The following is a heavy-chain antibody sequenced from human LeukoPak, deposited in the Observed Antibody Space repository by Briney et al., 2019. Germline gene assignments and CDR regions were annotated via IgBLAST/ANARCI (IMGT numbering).Heavy chain of an antibody. J-gene: IGHJ4*02. V-gene: IGHV1-69*01. CDR1: GGTFSSYA. CDR3: ARTWIQLFTPDFDL. Sequence: SVKVSCKASGGTFSSYAISWVRQAPGQGLEWMGGIIPIFGTANYAQKFQGRVTITADESTSTAYMELSSLRSEDTAIYYCARTWIQLFTPDFDLWGQGTLVTVSS. CDR2: IIPIFGTA. D-gene: IGHD5-18*01.